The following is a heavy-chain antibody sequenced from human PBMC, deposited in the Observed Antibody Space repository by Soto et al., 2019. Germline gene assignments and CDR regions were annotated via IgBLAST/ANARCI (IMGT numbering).Heavy chain of an antibody. CDR2: IGTAGDT. D-gene: IGHD3-16*01. Sequence: GSLRLSWAASGFTFSSYDMHWVRQATGKGLEWVSAIGTAGDTYYPGSVQGRFTISRDNSKNTLSLQMNSLRAEAQAVYSCAKAYHYGPRGAAFDIWGQGTMVTVSS. CDR3: AKAYHYGPRGAAFDI. V-gene: IGHV3-13*01. CDR1: GFTFSSYD. J-gene: IGHJ3*02.